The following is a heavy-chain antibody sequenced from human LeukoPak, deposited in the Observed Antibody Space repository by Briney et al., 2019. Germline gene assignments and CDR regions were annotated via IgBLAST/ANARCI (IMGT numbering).Heavy chain of an antibody. J-gene: IGHJ3*02. CDR2: IIPIFGTA. CDR3: ARDRVEMATITNAFDI. Sequence: SVKVSCKASGYTFTSYGISWVRQAPGQGLEWMGGIIPIFGTANYAQKFQGRVTITADKSTSTAYMELSSLRSEDTAVYYCARDRVEMATITNAFDIWGQGTMVTVSS. CDR1: GYTFTSYG. D-gene: IGHD5-24*01. V-gene: IGHV1-69*06.